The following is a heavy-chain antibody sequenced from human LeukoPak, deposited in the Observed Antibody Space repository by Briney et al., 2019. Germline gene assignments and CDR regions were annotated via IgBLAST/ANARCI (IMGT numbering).Heavy chain of an antibody. V-gene: IGHV3-23*01. J-gene: IGHJ6*02. Sequence: GGSLRLSCAASGFTFSSYAMSWVRQAPGKGLEWVSAISGGGSGMYYADSVKGRFTISRDNSKNTLYLQMNSLRAEDTAVYYCAKYYGDYVYYYGMDVWGQGTTVTVSS. CDR1: GFTFSSYA. CDR3: AKYYGDYVYYYGMDV. CDR2: ISGGGSGM. D-gene: IGHD4-17*01.